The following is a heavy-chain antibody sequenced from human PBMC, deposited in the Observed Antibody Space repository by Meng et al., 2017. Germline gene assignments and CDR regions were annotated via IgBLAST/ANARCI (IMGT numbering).Heavy chain of an antibody. CDR2: ISSSSTYK. J-gene: IGHJ5*02. CDR3: VRGSGSYSS. Sequence: EVQLVESGGGLVKTGGSLRLSCAASGFTFTTSTMNWVRQAPGKGLEWVSSISSSSTYKYYADSVKGRFTISRDDPNNSLYVQMNSLTAGDTAVYYCVRGSGSYSSWGQGTLVTVSS. CDR1: GFTFTTST. D-gene: IGHD1-26*01. V-gene: IGHV3-21*02.